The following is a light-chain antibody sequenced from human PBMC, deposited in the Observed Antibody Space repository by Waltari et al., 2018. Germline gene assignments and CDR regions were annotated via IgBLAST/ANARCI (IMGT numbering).Light chain of an antibody. CDR1: QSVNSN. J-gene: IGKJ4*01. Sequence: ELVMTQSPATLSVSPGERAILSCRASQSVNSNLAWYQQKPGQAPRLLIYGASTRATSIPARFSGSGSGTEFTLTISSLQSEDFAVYYCQQYNNWPLTFGGGTKVEIK. V-gene: IGKV3-15*01. CDR3: QQYNNWPLT. CDR2: GAS.